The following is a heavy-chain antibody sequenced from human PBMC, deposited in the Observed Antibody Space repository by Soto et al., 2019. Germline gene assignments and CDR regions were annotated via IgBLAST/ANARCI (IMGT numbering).Heavy chain of an antibody. CDR3: ARDQSFRTRVPLYYFAT. CDR1: GFTFSTYA. V-gene: IGHV3-33*01. CDR2: IWYDGSKK. D-gene: IGHD2-21*01. J-gene: IGHJ4*02. Sequence: GGSLRLSCAASGFTFSTYAMHWVRQAPGKGLEWVAVIWYDGSKKYYANSVKGRFTISRDNSKNTLHLQMNSLRAEDTAVYYCARDQSFRTRVPLYYFATWGQGILVTVSS.